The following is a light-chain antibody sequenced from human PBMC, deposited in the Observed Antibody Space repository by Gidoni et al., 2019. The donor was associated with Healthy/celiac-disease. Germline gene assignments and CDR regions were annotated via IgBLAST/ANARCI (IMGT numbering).Light chain of an antibody. CDR3: AAWDYSLNGLG. CDR1: SSNIGSNN. V-gene: IGLV1-44*01. CDR2: RKN. J-gene: IGLJ2*01. Sequence: QSVMTQTPSASGTRWQRVTISSSGSSSNIGSNNLNWYQQLPGTAPNLLIYRKNQRPSVDPARFSVSKSGTSASLAISGLQSEDEADYYCAAWDYSLNGLGFGGGTKLTVL.